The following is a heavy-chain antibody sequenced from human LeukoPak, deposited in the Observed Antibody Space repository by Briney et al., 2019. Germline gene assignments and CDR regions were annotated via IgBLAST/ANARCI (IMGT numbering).Heavy chain of an antibody. D-gene: IGHD3-10*01. CDR1: GFTFDDYA. Sequence: GRSLRLSCAASGFTFDDYAMHWVRQAPGKGLEWVSGISWNSGSIGYADSVKGRFTISRDNAKNTLYLQMNSLRAEDTAVYYCAKCYYYGSGSYPTADYWGQGTLVTVSS. J-gene: IGHJ4*02. CDR3: AKCYYYGSGSYPTADY. V-gene: IGHV3-9*01. CDR2: ISWNSGSI.